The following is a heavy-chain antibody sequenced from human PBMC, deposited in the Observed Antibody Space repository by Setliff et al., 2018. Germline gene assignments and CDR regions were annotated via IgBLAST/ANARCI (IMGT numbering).Heavy chain of an antibody. Sequence: GSLRLSCVASGFTFADYGLNWVRQGPGKGLEWVSGVEWNGGGTSYADSVKGRFIISRDNAKNSLYLQMNSLRVEDTALYYCAKVKKQLIRGSGFDYWGQGTLVTVSS. J-gene: IGHJ4*02. D-gene: IGHD1-1*01. CDR2: VEWNGGGT. CDR1: GFTFADYG. CDR3: AKVKKQLIRGSGFDY. V-gene: IGHV3-20*04.